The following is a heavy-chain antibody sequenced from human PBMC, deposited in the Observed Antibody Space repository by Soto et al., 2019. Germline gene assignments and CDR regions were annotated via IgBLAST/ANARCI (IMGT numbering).Heavy chain of an antibody. D-gene: IGHD6-19*01. CDR2: IVTYNGNT. V-gene: IGHV1-18*01. CDR1: GYTFTNYG. Sequence: QVQLVQSGAEVKKPGASVKVSCKAAGYTFTNYGISWVRQAPGQGLEWMGWIVTYNGNTQSTQKLQGRATMTTDTSARTGCMGLGRLRSDATAVYYCAGGPESSGWRGKCFEAWGQGTMVTVST. CDR3: AGGPESSGWRGKCFEA. J-gene: IGHJ5*02.